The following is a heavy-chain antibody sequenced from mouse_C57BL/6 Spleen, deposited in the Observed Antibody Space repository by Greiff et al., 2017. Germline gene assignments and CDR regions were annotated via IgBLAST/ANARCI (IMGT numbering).Heavy chain of an antibody. CDR3: APIYYYCSRSMDY. J-gene: IGHJ4*01. Sequence: VQLQQSGAELVKPGASVKLSCTASGFNIKDYYMNWVKQRTEQGLEWIGRIDPEDGETKYAQKFQGKGTITADTSSNTAYLQLSSLTSEDTAVYYCAPIYYYCSRSMDYWGQGTSVTVSS. V-gene: IGHV14-2*01. CDR1: GFNIKDYY. D-gene: IGHD1-1*01. CDR2: IDPEDGET.